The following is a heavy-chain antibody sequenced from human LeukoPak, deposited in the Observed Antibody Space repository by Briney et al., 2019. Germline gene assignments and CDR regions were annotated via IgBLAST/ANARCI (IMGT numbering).Heavy chain of an antibody. V-gene: IGHV4-38-2*02. CDR2: IYHSGTT. J-gene: IGHJ4*02. Sequence: SETLSLTCSVSDYSISRGYYWGWIRQPPGKGLEWIGNIYHSGTTFYNPSLKSRVTISVDASKNQFSLRLSSVTAADTAVYYCARNSGSYYVADYWGQGTLVTVSP. D-gene: IGHD1-26*01. CDR3: ARNSGSYYVADY. CDR1: DYSISRGYY.